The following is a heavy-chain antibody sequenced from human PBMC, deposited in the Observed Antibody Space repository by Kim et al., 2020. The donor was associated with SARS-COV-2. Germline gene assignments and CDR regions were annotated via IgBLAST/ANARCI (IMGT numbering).Heavy chain of an antibody. CDR1: GFDFSDHG. J-gene: IGHJ6*02. CDR2: ISFDGSRK. V-gene: IGHV3-30*03. D-gene: IGHD3-16*01. Sequence: GGSLRLSCAASGFDFSDHGMHWVRQAPGQGLEWVALISFDGSRKYYAASVTGRFTISRDNSKETVYLQMDSLRPDDTALYSCARARVPSSSVSYGTEYYFSGLDVWGRGTTVTVS. CDR3: ARARVPSSSVSYGTEYYFSGLDV.